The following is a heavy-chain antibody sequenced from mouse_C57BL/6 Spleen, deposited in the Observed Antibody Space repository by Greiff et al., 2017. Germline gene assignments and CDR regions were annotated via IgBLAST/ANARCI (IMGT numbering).Heavy chain of an antibody. V-gene: IGHV5-16*01. CDR1: GFTFSDYY. CDR2: INYDGSST. J-gene: IGHJ1*03. D-gene: IGHD2-9*01. Sequence: EVQVVESEGGLVQPGSSMKLSCTASGFTFSDYYMAWVRQVPEKGLEWVANINYDGSSTYYLDSLQSRFIISRDNAKKILYLQMSSLKSEDTATYYCARDPYYGYDYWYFDVWGTGTTVTVSS. CDR3: ARDPYYGYDYWYFDV.